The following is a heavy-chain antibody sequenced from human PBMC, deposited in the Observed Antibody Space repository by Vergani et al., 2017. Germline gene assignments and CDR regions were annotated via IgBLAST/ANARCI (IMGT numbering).Heavy chain of an antibody. CDR3: ATTTTWRVCDS. Sequence: QVQLVQSGSELKKSGASVKIFCKASGYIFTQSVMNWVRQAPGQRPEWLGCINTATGKSTYAQDFTGRFVFSLDTSVNAAYLQISSLKTEDTAIYYYATTTTWRVCDSWGQGTLVTVST. D-gene: IGHD2-21*01. CDR1: GYIFTQSV. V-gene: IGHV7-4-1*02. CDR2: INTATGKS. J-gene: IGHJ5*02.